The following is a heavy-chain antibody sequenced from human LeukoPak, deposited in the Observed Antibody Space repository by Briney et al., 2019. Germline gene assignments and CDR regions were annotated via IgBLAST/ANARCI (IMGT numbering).Heavy chain of an antibody. J-gene: IGHJ6*03. V-gene: IGHV3-21*01. Sequence: GGSLRLSCVASGFTFSNYNMNWVRQAPGKGLEWVSSITSSSTYIYYADSVKGRFTISRDNAKNSLYLQMNSLRAEDTAVYYCARAPLWIKRVYYYYYYYMDVWGKGTTVTVSS. CDR2: ITSSSTYI. D-gene: IGHD2-2*03. CDR3: ARAPLWIKRVYYYYYYYMDV. CDR1: GFTFSNYN.